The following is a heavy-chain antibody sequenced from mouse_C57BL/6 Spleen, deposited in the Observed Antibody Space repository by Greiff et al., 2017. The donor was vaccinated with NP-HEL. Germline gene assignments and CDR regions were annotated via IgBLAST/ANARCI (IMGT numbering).Heavy chain of an antibody. J-gene: IGHJ3*01. V-gene: IGHV1-82*01. Sequence: VKLVESGPELVKPGASVKISCKASGYAFSSSWMNWVKQRPGKGLEWIGRIYPGDGDTNYNGKFKGKATLTADKSSSTAYMQLSSLTSEDSAVYFCASPNYYGSSSFAYWGQGTLVTVSA. D-gene: IGHD1-1*01. CDR2: IYPGDGDT. CDR3: ASPNYYGSSSFAY. CDR1: GYAFSSSW.